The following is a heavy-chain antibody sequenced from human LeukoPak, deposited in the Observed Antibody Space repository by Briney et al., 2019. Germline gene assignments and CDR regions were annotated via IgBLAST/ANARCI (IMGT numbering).Heavy chain of an antibody. J-gene: IGHJ4*02. V-gene: IGHV3-30-3*01. CDR3: ARDGSSGWTWYFDY. D-gene: IGHD6-19*01. Sequence: GGSLRLSCAACGITFSSYAMHWVRQAPGKGLEWVAVISYDGSNKYYADSVKGRFTISRDNSKNTLYLQMNSLRAEDTAVYYCARDGSSGWTWYFDYWGQGTLVTVSS. CDR2: ISYDGSNK. CDR1: GITFSSYA.